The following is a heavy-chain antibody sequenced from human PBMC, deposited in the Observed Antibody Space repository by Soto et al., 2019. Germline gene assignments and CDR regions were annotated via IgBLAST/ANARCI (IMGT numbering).Heavy chain of an antibody. J-gene: IGHJ4*02. D-gene: IGHD1-26*01. V-gene: IGHV3-49*03. Sequence: PGGSLRLPYEASGRTIGDYAMSWFRQAPGKGLEWVGFIKTKTYGATTEYAASVKGRFTISRDDSKGIAYLQMNSLKTEDTAVYYCTRVGKWELLRLGSDYWGQGTPVTVSS. CDR2: IKTKTYGATT. CDR1: GRTIGDYA. CDR3: TRVGKWELLRLGSDY.